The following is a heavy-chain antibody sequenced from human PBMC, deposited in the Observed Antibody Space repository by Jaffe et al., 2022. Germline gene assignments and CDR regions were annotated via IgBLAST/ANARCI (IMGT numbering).Heavy chain of an antibody. CDR2: IYYSGST. CDR3: ARTPLPLYGSGYYFDY. D-gene: IGHD3-10*01. V-gene: IGHV4-59*01. CDR1: GGSISSYY. J-gene: IGHJ4*02. Sequence: QVQLQESGPGLVKPSETLSLICTVSGGSISSYYWSWIRQPPGKGLEWIGYIYYSGSTNYNPSLKSRVTISVDTSKNQFSLKLSSVTAADTAVYYCARTPLPLYGSGYYFDYWGQGTLVTVSS.